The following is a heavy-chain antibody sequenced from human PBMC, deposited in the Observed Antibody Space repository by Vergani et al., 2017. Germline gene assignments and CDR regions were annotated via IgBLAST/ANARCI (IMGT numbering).Heavy chain of an antibody. Sequence: EVQLVESGGGLVQPGGSLRLSCAASGFTFSSYSMNWVRPAPGKGLEWVSYISSSSSTIYYADSVKGRFTISRDNAKNALYLQMNSLRAEDTAVYYCARDVEVATLPRSFDYWGQGTLVTVSS. CDR3: ARDVEVATLPRSFDY. CDR1: GFTFSSYS. J-gene: IGHJ4*02. CDR2: ISSSSSTI. V-gene: IGHV3-48*04. D-gene: IGHD5-12*01.